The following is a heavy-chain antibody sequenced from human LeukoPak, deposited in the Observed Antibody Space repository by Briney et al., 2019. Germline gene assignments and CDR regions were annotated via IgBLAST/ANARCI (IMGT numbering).Heavy chain of an antibody. CDR3: ARLDYYDSSGYPQGYFDY. CDR1: GGSISSSNW. Sequence: PSQTLSLTCAVSGGSISSSNWWSWVRQPPGKGLEWIGEIYHSGSTNYNPSLKSRVTISVDKSKNQFSLKLSSVTAADTAVYYCARLDYYDSSGYPQGYFDYWGQGTLVTASS. V-gene: IGHV4-4*02. J-gene: IGHJ4*02. CDR2: IYHSGST. D-gene: IGHD3-22*01.